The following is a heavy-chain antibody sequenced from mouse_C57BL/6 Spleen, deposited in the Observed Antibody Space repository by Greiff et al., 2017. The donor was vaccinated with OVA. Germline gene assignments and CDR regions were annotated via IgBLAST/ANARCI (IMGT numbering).Heavy chain of an antibody. Sequence: EVKLMESGPVLVKPGASVKMSCKASGYTFTDYYMNWVKQSHGKSLEWIGVINPYNGGTSYNQKFKGKATLTVDKSSSTAYMELNSLTSEDSAVYYCDYYGSSPYYFDYWGQGTTLTVSS. CDR2: INPYNGGT. D-gene: IGHD1-1*01. CDR1: GYTFTDYY. J-gene: IGHJ2*01. V-gene: IGHV1-19*01. CDR3: DYYGSSPYYFDY.